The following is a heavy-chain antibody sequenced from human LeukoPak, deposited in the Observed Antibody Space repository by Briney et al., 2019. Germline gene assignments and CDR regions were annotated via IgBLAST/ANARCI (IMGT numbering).Heavy chain of an antibody. CDR2: IRSSGSST. D-gene: IGHD3-3*01. V-gene: IGHV3-23*01. CDR3: ARDLYLRFLRPFDS. Sequence: GGSLRLSCAASGFTFSNYVMSWVRQAPGKGLEWVSSIRSSGSSTSYADSVKGRFTISRDNSQNTVYLQMNSLGAEDTAVYYCARDLYLRFLRPFDSWGQGTLVTVSS. J-gene: IGHJ4*02. CDR1: GFTFSNYV.